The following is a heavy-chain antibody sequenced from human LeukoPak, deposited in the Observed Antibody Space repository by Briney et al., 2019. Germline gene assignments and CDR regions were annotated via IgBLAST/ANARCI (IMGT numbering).Heavy chain of an antibody. J-gene: IGHJ6*02. CDR2: ISAYNGNT. CDR1: GYTFTSYG. Sequence: ASVKVSCKASGYTFTSYGISWVRQAPGQGLEWMGWISAYNGNTNYAQKLQGRVTMTTDTSTSTAYMELRSLRSDDTTVYYCARDRNLVRGYYYYGMDVWGQGTTVTVSS. V-gene: IGHV1-18*01. CDR3: ARDRNLVRGYYYYGMDV. D-gene: IGHD3-10*01.